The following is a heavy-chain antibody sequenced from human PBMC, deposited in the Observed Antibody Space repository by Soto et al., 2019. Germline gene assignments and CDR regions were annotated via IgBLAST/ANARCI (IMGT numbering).Heavy chain of an antibody. CDR3: ARDEDSGWYRDGMDV. J-gene: IGHJ6*02. D-gene: IGHD6-19*01. CDR1: GFTFSSYS. Sequence: EVQLVESGGGLVQPGGSLRLSCAASGFTFSSYSMNWVRQAPGKGLEWVSYISSSSSTIYYADSVKGRFTISRDNAKNSLYLQMNRLRDEDTAVYYCARDEDSGWYRDGMDVWGQGTTVTVSS. V-gene: IGHV3-48*02. CDR2: ISSSSSTI.